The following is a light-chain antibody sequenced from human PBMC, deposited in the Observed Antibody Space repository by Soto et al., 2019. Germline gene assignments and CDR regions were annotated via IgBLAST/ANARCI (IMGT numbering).Light chain of an antibody. CDR1: QSVSSD. CDR3: QQYNNWPRT. V-gene: IGKV3-15*01. CDR2: GAS. Sequence: EIVMTQSPGTLSVSPGERVTLSCRASQSVSSDVAWYQQKPGQAPRLLIYGASTRATGTPARFSGSGSGTEFTLTISSLQSEDSAVYYCQQYNNWPRTFGQGTKVDIK. J-gene: IGKJ1*01.